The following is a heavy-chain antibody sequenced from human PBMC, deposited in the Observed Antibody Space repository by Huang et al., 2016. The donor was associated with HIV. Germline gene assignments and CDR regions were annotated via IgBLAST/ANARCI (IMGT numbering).Heavy chain of an antibody. Sequence: QESGPGLVGPSETLSLTCAVSGDSINSNTFYWGWIRRPPGKGLEWIGSIYYGGTTNYNPALKGRARIAVDASKNRIFLHLRSVTAADTGVYYCARTGVAVSDDPEYFQHWGQGALVTIS. CDR1: GDSINSNTFY. J-gene: IGHJ1*01. V-gene: IGHV4-39*02. D-gene: IGHD3-3*01. CDR3: ARTGVAVSDDPEYFQH. CDR2: IYYGGTT.